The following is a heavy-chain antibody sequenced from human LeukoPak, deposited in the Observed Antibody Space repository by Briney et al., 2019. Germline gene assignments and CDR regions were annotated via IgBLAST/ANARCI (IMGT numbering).Heavy chain of an antibody. V-gene: IGHV3-21*01. CDR3: ARYYGSGNYDAFDI. CDR1: GFTFSSYS. J-gene: IGHJ3*02. D-gene: IGHD3-10*01. CDR2: ISGSSSYI. Sequence: GGSLTLYCAASGFTFSSYSLKWVRHAPGKGLVGVLCISGSSSYIYYADSVKGRFHISRDNAKNSLYRQMNSLRAEDTGVYYCARYYGSGNYDAFDIWGQGTMVTVS.